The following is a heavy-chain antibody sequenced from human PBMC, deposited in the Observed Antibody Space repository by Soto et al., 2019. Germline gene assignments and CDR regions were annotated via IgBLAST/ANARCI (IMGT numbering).Heavy chain of an antibody. D-gene: IGHD3-10*01. CDR1: GFTFSSYG. J-gene: IGHJ4*02. Sequence: GGSLRLSCAASGFTFSSYGMHWVRQAPGKGLEWVAVISYDGSNKYYADSVKGRFTISRDNSKNTLYLQMNSLRAEDTAVYYCARVAEVYYDWGYYFDYWGQGTLVTVSS. V-gene: IGHV3-30*03. CDR3: ARVAEVYYDWGYYFDY. CDR2: ISYDGSNK.